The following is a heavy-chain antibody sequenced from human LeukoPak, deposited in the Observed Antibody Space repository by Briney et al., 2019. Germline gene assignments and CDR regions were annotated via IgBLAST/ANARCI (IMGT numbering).Heavy chain of an antibody. CDR3: ARVGGGTVTCFDY. J-gene: IGHJ4*02. CDR2: INPNSGGT. CDR1: GYTFTGYY. Sequence: ASVKVSCKASGYTFTGYYMHWVRQAPGQGLEWMGWINPNSGGTNYAQKFQGRVTMTRDTSISTAYTELSRLRSDDTAVYYCARVGGGTVTCFDYWGQGTLVTASS. D-gene: IGHD4-17*01. V-gene: IGHV1-2*02.